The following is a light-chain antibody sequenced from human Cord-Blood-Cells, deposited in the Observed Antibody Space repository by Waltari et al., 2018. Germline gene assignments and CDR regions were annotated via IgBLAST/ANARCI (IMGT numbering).Light chain of an antibody. CDR2: EGS. Sequence: QPALTQPASVSGSPGQSITISCTGTSSDVGSYNLVPWYRQHPGKAPKLMIYEGSKRPSGVSNRCSGSKSGNTASLTISGLQAEDEADYYCCSYAGSSTYVFGTGTKVTVL. V-gene: IGLV2-23*01. CDR1: SSDVGSYNL. J-gene: IGLJ1*01. CDR3: CSYAGSSTYV.